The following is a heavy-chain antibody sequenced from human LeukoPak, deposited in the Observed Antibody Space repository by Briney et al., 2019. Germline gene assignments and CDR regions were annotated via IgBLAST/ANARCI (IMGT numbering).Heavy chain of an antibody. J-gene: IGHJ3*02. CDR1: GFTFSSYW. CDR3: ARAHYDGSGYYRPRTSDAFDI. Sequence: GGSLRLSCAASGFTFSSYWMSWVRQAPGKGLEWVANIKQDGSEKYYVDSVKGRFTISRDNAKNSLYLQMNSLRAEDTAVYYCARAHYDGSGYYRPRTSDAFDIWGQGTMVTVSS. V-gene: IGHV3-7*01. D-gene: IGHD3-22*01. CDR2: IKQDGSEK.